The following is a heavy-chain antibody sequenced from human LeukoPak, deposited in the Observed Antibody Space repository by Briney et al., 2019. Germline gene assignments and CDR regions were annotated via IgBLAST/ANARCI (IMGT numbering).Heavy chain of an antibody. CDR2: INPSGGST. V-gene: IGHV1-46*01. D-gene: IGHD2-2*01. Sequence: ASVKVSCKASGYTFTSYYMHWVRQAPGQGLEWMGIINPSGGSTSYAQKFQGRVTMTRDTSTSTVYMELSSLRSEDTAVYYCAREKRIVVVPAVTPSSYYYMDVWGKGTTVTVSS. CDR3: AREKRIVVVPAVTPSSYYYMDV. CDR1: GYTFTSYY. J-gene: IGHJ6*03.